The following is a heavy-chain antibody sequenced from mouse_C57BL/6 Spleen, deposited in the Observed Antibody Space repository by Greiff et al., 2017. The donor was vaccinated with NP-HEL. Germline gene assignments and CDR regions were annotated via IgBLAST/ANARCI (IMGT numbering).Heavy chain of an antibody. CDR3: ARHPPYDYDEGYAMDY. J-gene: IGHJ4*01. CDR1: GFTFSSYT. Sequence: EVKLVESGGGLVKPGGSLKLSCAASGFTFSSYTMSWVRQTPEKRLEWVATISGGGGNTYYPDSVKGRFTISRDNAKNTLYLQMSSLRSEDTALYYCARHPPYDYDEGYAMDYWGQGTSVTVSS. V-gene: IGHV5-9*01. D-gene: IGHD2-4*01. CDR2: ISGGGGNT.